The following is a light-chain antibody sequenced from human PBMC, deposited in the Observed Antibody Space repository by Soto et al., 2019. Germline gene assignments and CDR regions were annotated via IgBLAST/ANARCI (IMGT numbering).Light chain of an antibody. Sequence: QSALTQPASVSGSPGQSITISCTGTSSDVGGYNYVSWYQQHPGKAPKLMIYEVSNRPSGVSNRFSGSKSGNTASLTISGLHAEDEADYYCSSYTSSSTDFGTGTKVTVL. V-gene: IGLV2-14*01. J-gene: IGLJ1*01. CDR3: SSYTSSSTD. CDR1: SSDVGGYNY. CDR2: EVS.